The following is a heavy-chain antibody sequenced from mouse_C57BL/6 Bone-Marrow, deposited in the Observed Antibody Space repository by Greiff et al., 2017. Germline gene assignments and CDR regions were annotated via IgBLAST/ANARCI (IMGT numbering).Heavy chain of an antibody. D-gene: IGHD2-3*01. CDR3: ARWGWVPHWYFDV. CDR2: IYPSDSET. V-gene: IGHV1-61*01. J-gene: IGHJ1*03. CDR1: GYTFTSYW. Sequence: QVQLQQPGAELVRPGSSVKLSCKASGYTFTSYWMDWVKQRPGQGLEWIGNIYPSDSETHYNQKFKDKATLTVDKSSSTAYMQLSSLTSEDSAVYYCARWGWVPHWYFDVWGTGTTVTVSS.